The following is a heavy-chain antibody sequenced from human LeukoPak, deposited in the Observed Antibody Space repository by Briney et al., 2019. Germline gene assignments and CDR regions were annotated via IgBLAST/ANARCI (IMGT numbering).Heavy chain of an antibody. CDR2: ISWNSGSI. J-gene: IGHJ4*02. D-gene: IGHD4-11*01. Sequence: TGGSLRLSCAASGFTFSSYAMSWVRQAPGKGLEWVSGISWNSGSIGYADSVKGRFTISRDNAKNSLYLQMNSLRAEDTALYYCAKDMHYYSNYVFDYWGQGTLVTVSS. V-gene: IGHV3-9*01. CDR1: GFTFSSYA. CDR3: AKDMHYYSNYVFDY.